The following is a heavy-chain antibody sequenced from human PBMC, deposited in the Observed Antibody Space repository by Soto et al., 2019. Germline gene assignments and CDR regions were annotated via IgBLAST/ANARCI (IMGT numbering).Heavy chain of an antibody. J-gene: IGHJ4*02. CDR1: GYTFTSYG. CDR3: ARGLGGARTYFDY. D-gene: IGHD3-10*01. CDR2: INAGNGNT. Sequence: ASVKVSCKASGYTFTSYGMHWVRQAPGQRLEWMGWINAGNGNTKYSQKFQGRVTITRDTSASTAYMELSSLRSEDTAVYYWARGLGGARTYFDYWGQGTLVTVSS. V-gene: IGHV1-3*01.